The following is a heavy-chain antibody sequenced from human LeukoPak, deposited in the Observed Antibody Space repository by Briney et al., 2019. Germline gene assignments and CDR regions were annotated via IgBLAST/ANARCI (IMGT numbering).Heavy chain of an antibody. CDR1: GFTFNRNA. V-gene: IGHV3-23*01. CDR3: VRRGDASSGWGDHDY. Sequence: GGSLRLSCAASGFTFNRNAISWARQAPGKGLEWVSTIGGSGDKTFYADSVKGRFTISRDNSKNMLYLQMSSLTGEDTALYYCVRRGDASSGWGDHDYWGQGALVTVSS. J-gene: IGHJ4*02. D-gene: IGHD6-19*01. CDR2: IGGSGDKT.